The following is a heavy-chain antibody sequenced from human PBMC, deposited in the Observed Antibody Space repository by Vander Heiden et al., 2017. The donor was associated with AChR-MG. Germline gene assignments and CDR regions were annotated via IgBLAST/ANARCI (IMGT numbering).Heavy chain of an antibody. CDR3: AREVQGGVTPDAFDI. J-gene: IGHJ3*02. D-gene: IGHD3-16*01. CDR2: IYYSGST. CDR1: GGSISSRGYY. Sequence: QVQLQESGPGLVKPSQTLSLTCTVSGGSISSRGYYWTWIRQHPGKGLEWIGYIYYSGSTHYNPSLKSRVTISVDTSKNQFSLKLSSVTAADTAVYYCAREVQGGVTPDAFDIWGQGTMVTVSS. V-gene: IGHV4-31*03.